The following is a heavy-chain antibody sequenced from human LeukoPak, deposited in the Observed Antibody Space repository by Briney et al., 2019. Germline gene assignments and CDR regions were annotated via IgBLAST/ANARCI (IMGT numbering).Heavy chain of an antibody. V-gene: IGHV5-51*01. CDR1: GYSFTSYW. CDR3: ARRQASCTNGVCYTLYGMDV. CDR2: IYPGDSDI. Sequence: GESLKISCKGSGYSFTSYWIAWVRQMPGKGLEWMGIIYPGDSDIRYSPSFQGQVTISADKSTSTAYLQWSSLKASDTAMYYCARRQASCTNGVCYTLYGMDVWGQGTTVTVSS. J-gene: IGHJ6*02. D-gene: IGHD2-8*01.